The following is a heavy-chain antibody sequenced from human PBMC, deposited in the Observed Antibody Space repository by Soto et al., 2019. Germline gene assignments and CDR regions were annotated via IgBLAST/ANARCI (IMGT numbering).Heavy chain of an antibody. CDR3: ARTYCSSTSCYSNWYFDL. D-gene: IGHD2-2*01. CDR2: IIPILGIA. Sequence: QVQLVQSGAEVKKPGSSVKVSCTASGGTFSSYTISWVRQAPGQGLEWMGRIIPILGIANYAQKFQGRVTITADKSTSTAYMELSSLRSEDTAVYYCARTYCSSTSCYSNWYFDLWGRGTLVTVSS. J-gene: IGHJ2*01. CDR1: GGTFSSYT. V-gene: IGHV1-69*02.